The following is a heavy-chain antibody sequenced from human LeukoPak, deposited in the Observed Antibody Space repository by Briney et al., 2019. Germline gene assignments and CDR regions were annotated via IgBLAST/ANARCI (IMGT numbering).Heavy chain of an antibody. CDR2: INSDGSST. CDR1: GFTFSSYW. J-gene: IGHJ5*02. Sequence: PGGSLRLSCAASGFTFSSYWMHWASQAPGKGLVWVSRINSDGSSTSYADSVKGRFTISRDNAKNTLYLQMNSLRAEDTAAYYCARENEYTNWFDPWGQGTLVTVSS. V-gene: IGHV3-74*01. D-gene: IGHD6-6*01. CDR3: ARENEYTNWFDP.